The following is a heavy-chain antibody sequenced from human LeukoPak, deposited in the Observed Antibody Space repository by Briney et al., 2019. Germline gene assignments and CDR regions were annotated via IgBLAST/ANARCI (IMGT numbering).Heavy chain of an antibody. D-gene: IGHD3-10*01. V-gene: IGHV4-34*12. Sequence: SETLSLTCAVYGGSFSDYYWSWVRQPPGKGLEWIGNIFYSGSTYYSPSLRSRVNISLDTSRNQFSLKLNSVTAADTAVYYCAKSNGYGLVDIWGQGTMVTVSS. J-gene: IGHJ3*02. CDR3: AKSNGYGLVDI. CDR1: GGSFSDYY. CDR2: IFYSGST.